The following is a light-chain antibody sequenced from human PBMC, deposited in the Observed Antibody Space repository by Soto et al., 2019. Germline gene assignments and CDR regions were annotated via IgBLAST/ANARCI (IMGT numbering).Light chain of an antibody. V-gene: IGLV2-23*02. CDR2: EVR. CDR3: CSYAGTTTFYV. J-gene: IGLJ1*01. CDR1: MRDVGAYNL. Sequence: QSVLTQPASVSGSAGQSITISCSGTMRDVGAYNLVSWYQQHPGTAPKLIIYEVRNRPSGSKSGNTASLTIFGLQAEDEADYYCCSYAGTTTFYVFGTGTKVTVL.